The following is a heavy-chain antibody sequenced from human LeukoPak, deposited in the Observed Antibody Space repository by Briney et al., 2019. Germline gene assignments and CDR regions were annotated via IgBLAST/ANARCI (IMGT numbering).Heavy chain of an antibody. CDR3: ARVGSMIRGVLNWFDP. V-gene: IGHV4-30-2*01. J-gene: IGHJ5*02. D-gene: IGHD3-10*01. CDR2: IYHSGST. Sequence: SQTLSLTCAVSGGSISSGGYSWSWIRQPPGKGLEWIGSIYHSGSTYYNPSLKSRVTISVDRSKHQFSLKLSSVTAADTAVYYCARVGSMIRGVLNWFDPWGQGTLVTVSS. CDR1: GGSISSGGYS.